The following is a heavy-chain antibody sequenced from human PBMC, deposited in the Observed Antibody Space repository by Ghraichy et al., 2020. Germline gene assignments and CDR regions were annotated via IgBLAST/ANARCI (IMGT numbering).Heavy chain of an antibody. CDR3: VRVARCGSTSCYRWFDR. Sequence: GGSLRLSCAASGFTFSDHYMDWVRQAPGKGLEWVARIRKNVNSYTTEYAASVKGRFTISRDDSKSSLHLQMNSLGIEDTAVYYCVRVARCGSTSCYRWFDRWGQGTLVTVSS. V-gene: IGHV3-72*01. J-gene: IGHJ5*02. CDR2: IRKNVNSYTT. D-gene: IGHD2-2*01. CDR1: GFTFSDHY.